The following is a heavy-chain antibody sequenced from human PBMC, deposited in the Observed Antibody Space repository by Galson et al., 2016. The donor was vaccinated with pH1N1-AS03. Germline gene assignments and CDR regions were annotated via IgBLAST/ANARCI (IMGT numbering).Heavy chain of an antibody. CDR3: ARISGSFFYSSIDF. Sequence: SVKVSCKASGYTFTTYGLTWVRQAPGQGLEWMAWINPYNGNTNYAQRFQGRLTMTTDTSTSTAYMELRSLKSDDTAVYYCARISGSFFYSSIDFWGQGTLVTVSS. J-gene: IGHJ4*02. V-gene: IGHV1-18*04. CDR2: INPYNGNT. D-gene: IGHD1-26*01. CDR1: GYTFTTYG.